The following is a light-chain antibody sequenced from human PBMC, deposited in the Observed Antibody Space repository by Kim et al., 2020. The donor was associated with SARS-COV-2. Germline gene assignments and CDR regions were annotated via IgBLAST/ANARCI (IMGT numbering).Light chain of an antibody. CDR2: GAS. CDR3: QQSYSTPQLT. Sequence: DIQMTQSPSSLSASVGDRVTITCRASQSISSYLNWYQQKPGKAPKLLIYGASSLQSGVPSRFSGSGSGTDFTLTISSLQPEDFATYYWQQSYSTPQLTFGGGTKVDIK. J-gene: IGKJ4*01. V-gene: IGKV1-39*01. CDR1: QSISSY.